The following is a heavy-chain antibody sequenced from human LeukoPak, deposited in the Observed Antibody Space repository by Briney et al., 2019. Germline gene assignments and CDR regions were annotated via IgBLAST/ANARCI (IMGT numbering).Heavy chain of an antibody. J-gene: IGHJ4*02. V-gene: IGHV3-9*03. Sequence: GGSLRLSCAASGFTFDDYAMHWVRQAPGKGLEWVSGISWNSGSIVYVDSVKGRFTISRDNAKNSLYLQMDSLRPEDMALYYCVKDVGLGFCSGGSCYAHFDYWSQGTLVTVSS. CDR3: VKDVGLGFCSGGSCYAHFDY. D-gene: IGHD2-15*01. CDR1: GFTFDDYA. CDR2: ISWNSGSI.